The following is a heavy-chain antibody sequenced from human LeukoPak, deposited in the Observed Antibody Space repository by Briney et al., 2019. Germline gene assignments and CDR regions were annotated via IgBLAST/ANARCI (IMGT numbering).Heavy chain of an antibody. Sequence: GGSLRLSCAASGFTFSSYGMHWVRQAPGKGLEWVAMIWYDGSNTYYADSVKGRFTISRDNSKNTLFLQMDSLRAEDTAVYYCARDRSTTHFDYWGQGTLVTVSS. V-gene: IGHV3-33*01. J-gene: IGHJ4*02. CDR3: ARDRSTTHFDY. CDR1: GFTFSSYG. CDR2: IWYDGSNT. D-gene: IGHD5/OR15-5a*01.